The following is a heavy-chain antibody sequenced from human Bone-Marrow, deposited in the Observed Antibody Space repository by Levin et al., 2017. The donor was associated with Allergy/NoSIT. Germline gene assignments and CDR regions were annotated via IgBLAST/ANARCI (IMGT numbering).Heavy chain of an antibody. J-gene: IGHJ3*01. Sequence: ASVKVSCKTSGYTFTFYGITWVRQAPGQGLEWMGWISPYNGDTNYAQKLQGRVTMTTDTSTSTAYMELRSLRSDDTAVYYCAREIAETAADTFDVWGQGTIVTVSS. D-gene: IGHD2/OR15-2a*01. CDR3: AREIAETAADTFDV. CDR1: GYTFTFYG. V-gene: IGHV1-18*01. CDR2: ISPYNGDT.